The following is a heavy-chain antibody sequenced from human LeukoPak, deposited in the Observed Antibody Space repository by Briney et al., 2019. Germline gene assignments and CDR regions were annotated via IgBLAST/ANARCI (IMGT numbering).Heavy chain of an antibody. CDR1: GGSINIGGYS. Sequence: SETLSLTCAVSGGSINIGGYSWSWIRQPPGKGLEWIGYIYYSGSTYYNPSLKSRVTISVDTSKNQFSLKLSSVTAADTAVYYCARGGYYYYYMDVWGKGTTVTISS. J-gene: IGHJ6*03. D-gene: IGHD1-26*01. V-gene: IGHV4-30-4*07. CDR3: ARGGYYYYYMDV. CDR2: IYYSGST.